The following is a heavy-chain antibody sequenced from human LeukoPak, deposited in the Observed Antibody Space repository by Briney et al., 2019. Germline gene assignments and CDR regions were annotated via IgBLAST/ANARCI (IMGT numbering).Heavy chain of an antibody. D-gene: IGHD2-2*01. CDR3: AKDRLGLSSTFFDY. V-gene: IGHV3-30*18. Sequence: PGGSLRLSCEASGFTFSSYGMHWVRQAPGKGLEWVAVISYDGSSKYHVDSVKGRFTISRDNSKNTLYLQMNSLRAEDTAVYYCAKDRLGLSSTFFDYWGQGTLVTVSS. CDR1: GFTFSSYG. CDR2: ISYDGSSK. J-gene: IGHJ4*02.